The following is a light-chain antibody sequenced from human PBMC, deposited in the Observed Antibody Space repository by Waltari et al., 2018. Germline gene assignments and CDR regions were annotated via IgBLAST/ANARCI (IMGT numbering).Light chain of an antibody. CDR3: QHYDNFPFT. CDR1: QAISNY. CDR2: DAS. J-gene: IGKJ3*01. V-gene: IGKV1-33*01. Sequence: DIQMTQSPSSLSASIGDRVTITCQASQAISNYLLWYQRKPGKAPRVLIYDASTLGRGVPSRFSGSGSGTDFTFTIAALQPEDFATYFCQHYDNFPFTFGPGTTVDVK.